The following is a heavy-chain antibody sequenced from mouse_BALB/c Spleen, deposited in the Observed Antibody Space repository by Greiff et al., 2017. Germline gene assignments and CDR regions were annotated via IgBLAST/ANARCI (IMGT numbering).Heavy chain of an antibody. Sequence: EVQRVESGGGLVQPGGSRKLSCAASGFTFSSFGMHWVRQAPEKGLEWVAYISSGSSTIYYADTVKGRFTISRDNPKNTLFLQMTSLRSEDTAMYYCARWTYDGYYFDYWGQGTTLTVAS. CDR3: ARWTYDGYYFDY. V-gene: IGHV5-17*02. CDR1: GFTFSSFG. D-gene: IGHD2-3*01. J-gene: IGHJ2*01. CDR2: ISSGSSTI.